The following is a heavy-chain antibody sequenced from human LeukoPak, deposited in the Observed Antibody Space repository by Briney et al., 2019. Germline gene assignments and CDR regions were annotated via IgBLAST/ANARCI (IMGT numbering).Heavy chain of an antibody. D-gene: IGHD2-15*01. CDR3: AREVVLDY. Sequence: GGSLRLSCATSGFTFSTYTMNWVRQAPGKGLEWVSGISSTSTFISYADSVQGRFTISRDNAKNSLYLQMNSLRAEDTAVYYCAREVVLDYWGQGTLVTVS. J-gene: IGHJ4*02. CDR2: ISSTSTFI. CDR1: GFTFSTYT. V-gene: IGHV3-21*01.